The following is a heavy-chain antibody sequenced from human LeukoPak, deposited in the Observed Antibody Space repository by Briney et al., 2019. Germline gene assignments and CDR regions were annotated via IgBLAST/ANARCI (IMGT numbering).Heavy chain of an antibody. CDR1: GYTFTGYY. V-gene: IGHV1-2*02. CDR2: INPNSGGT. Sequence: ASVKVSCKASGYTFTGYYMHWVRRAPGQGLEWMGWINPNSGGTNYAQKFQGRVTMTRNTSISTAYMELSSLRSEDTAVYYCARVVRGLLWFGESDVWGKGTTVTISS. J-gene: IGHJ6*04. CDR3: ARVVRGLLWFGESDV. D-gene: IGHD3-10*01.